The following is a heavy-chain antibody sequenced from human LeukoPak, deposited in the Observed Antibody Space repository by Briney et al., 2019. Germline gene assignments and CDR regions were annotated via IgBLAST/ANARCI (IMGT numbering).Heavy chain of an antibody. CDR1: GFTFSSYA. J-gene: IGHJ4*02. CDR3: ARRLVGASYYFDY. Sequence: PGGSLRLSCAASGFTFSSYAMNSVRRAPGKGLEWVSAISGSGGNTYYADSVKGRFTISRDNSKNTLYLQMNSLRAEDTAEYYCARRLVGASYYFDYWGQGTLVTVSS. D-gene: IGHD1-26*01. V-gene: IGHV3-23*01. CDR2: ISGSGGNT.